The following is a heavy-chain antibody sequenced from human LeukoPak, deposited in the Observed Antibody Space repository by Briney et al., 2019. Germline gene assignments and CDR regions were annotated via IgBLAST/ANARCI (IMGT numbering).Heavy chain of an antibody. J-gene: IGHJ6*03. CDR3: AKDTVKVATIRRVPHYMDV. CDR1: GFTVNNKY. Sequence: GGSLRLSCAASGFTVNNKYMTWVRQAPGKGLEWVAFIRYGGSNKYYADSVKGRFTISRDNSKNTLYLQMNSLRAEDTAVYYCAKDTVKVATIRRVPHYMDVWGKGTTVTIS. D-gene: IGHD5-12*01. CDR2: IRYGGSNK. V-gene: IGHV3-30*02.